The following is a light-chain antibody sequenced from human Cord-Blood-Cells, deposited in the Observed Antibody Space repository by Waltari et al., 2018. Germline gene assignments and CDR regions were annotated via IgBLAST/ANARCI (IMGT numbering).Light chain of an antibody. Sequence: DIQMTQSPSSLSASVGDRVTITCRASQSISSYLYWYQQKPGKAPKLLIYAASSLQSGVPSRFSRSGAGTDFTLTISSLQPEDFATYYCQQSYSTPHTFGQGTKLEIK. CDR1: QSISSY. CDR3: QQSYSTPHT. J-gene: IGKJ2*01. V-gene: IGKV1-39*01. CDR2: AAS.